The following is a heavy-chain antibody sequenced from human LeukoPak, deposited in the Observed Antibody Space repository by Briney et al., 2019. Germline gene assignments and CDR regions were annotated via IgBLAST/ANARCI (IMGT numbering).Heavy chain of an antibody. D-gene: IGHD5-24*01. Sequence: SETLSLTCTVSGGSISSGSYYWSWIRQPAGKGLEWIGRIYTSGSTNYNPSLKSRVTISVDTSKNQFSLKLSSVTAADTAVYYCARSEQMATIRGAFDYWGQGTLVSVSS. CDR2: IYTSGST. J-gene: IGHJ4*02. V-gene: IGHV4-61*02. CDR1: GGSISSGSYY. CDR3: ARSEQMATIRGAFDY.